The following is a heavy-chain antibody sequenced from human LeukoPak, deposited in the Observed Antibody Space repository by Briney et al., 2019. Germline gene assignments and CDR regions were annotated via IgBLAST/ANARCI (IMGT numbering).Heavy chain of an antibody. CDR3: ARSLNWAYDY. Sequence: SQTLSLTCVISGDSVSSKSVGWHWIRQSPSRGLEWLGRTYYRSKWYNDYAVSLKSRITVTPDTSKNQYSLQVNSATPEDTAVYYCARSLNWAYDYWGQGTLVTVSS. CDR2: TYYRSKWYN. CDR1: GDSVSSKSVG. J-gene: IGHJ4*02. D-gene: IGHD7-27*01. V-gene: IGHV6-1*01.